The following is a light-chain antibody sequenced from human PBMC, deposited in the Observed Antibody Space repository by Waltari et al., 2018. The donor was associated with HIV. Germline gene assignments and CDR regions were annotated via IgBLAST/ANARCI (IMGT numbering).Light chain of an antibody. Sequence: DIVMTQSPLSLPVTPGEPASISCSSSQSLLNSNGYNYLDWYVLKPGQSPQLLIYLGSDRASGVPDRFSVSGSGTEFTLKISRVEAEDVGVYYCMQALQTPFTFGPGTKLDIK. CDR3: MQALQTPFT. J-gene: IGKJ3*01. CDR2: LGS. CDR1: QSLLNSNGYNY. V-gene: IGKV2-28*01.